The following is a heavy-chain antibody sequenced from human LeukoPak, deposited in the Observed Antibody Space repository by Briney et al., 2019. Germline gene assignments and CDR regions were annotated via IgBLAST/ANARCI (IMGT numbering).Heavy chain of an antibody. V-gene: IGHV3-30*02. CDR1: GFTFSSYG. CDR2: IRYDGSNK. CDR3: AKEEVASQGVVKSLLAFDY. J-gene: IGHJ4*02. D-gene: IGHD3-22*01. Sequence: PGGSLRLSCAASGFTFSSYGMHWVRQAPGKGLEWVAFIRYDGSNKYYADSVKGRFTISRDNSKNTLYLQMNSLRAEDTAVYYCAKEEVASQGVVKSLLAFDYWGQGTLVTVSS.